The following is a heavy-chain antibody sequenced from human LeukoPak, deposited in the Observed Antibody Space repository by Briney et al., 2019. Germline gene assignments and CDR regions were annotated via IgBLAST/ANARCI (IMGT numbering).Heavy chain of an antibody. D-gene: IGHD3-3*01. CDR1: GFTFSTIW. CDR2: IKPDGSDK. Sequence: PAGTLRLSCAASGFTFSTIWMGWLRRAPGRGLEGVANIKPDGSDKYYVDYVKGRFTISRDNAKNSLYLQMNSLRAEDSAVYYCARGFLDYWGQGTLVTVSS. CDR3: ARGFLDY. V-gene: IGHV3-7*04. J-gene: IGHJ4*02.